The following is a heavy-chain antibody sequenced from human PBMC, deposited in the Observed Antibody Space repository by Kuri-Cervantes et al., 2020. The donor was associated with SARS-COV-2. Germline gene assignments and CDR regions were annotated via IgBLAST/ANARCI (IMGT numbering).Heavy chain of an antibody. V-gene: IGHV3-30*18. Sequence: GGSLRLSCAASGFSFNNYPMSWVRQAPGKGLEWVAVISYDGSNKYYADSVKGRFTISRDNSKNTLYLQMNSLRAEDTAVYYCAKDPSGWYAGYPHEYYFDYWGQGTLVTVSS. CDR1: GFSFNNYP. D-gene: IGHD6-19*01. J-gene: IGHJ4*02. CDR3: AKDPSGWYAGYPHEYYFDY. CDR2: ISYDGSNK.